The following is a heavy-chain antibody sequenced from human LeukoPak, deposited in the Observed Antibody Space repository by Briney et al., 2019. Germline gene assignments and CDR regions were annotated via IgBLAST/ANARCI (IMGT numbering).Heavy chain of an antibody. D-gene: IGHD3-10*02. Sequence: GGSLRLSCAASGFTFSSYAMSWVRQAPGKGLEWVSAISGSGGRTYYADSVKGRFTISRDNSKNTLYLQMNSLRAEDAAVYYCAKSPLFGELSGAFDIWGQGTMVTVSS. CDR2: ISGSGGRT. CDR1: GFTFSSYA. V-gene: IGHV3-23*01. CDR3: AKSPLFGELSGAFDI. J-gene: IGHJ3*02.